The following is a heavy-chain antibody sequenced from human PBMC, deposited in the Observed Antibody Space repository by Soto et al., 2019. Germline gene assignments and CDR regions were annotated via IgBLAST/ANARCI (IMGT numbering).Heavy chain of an antibody. CDR3: AKDRGWSSADLDY. V-gene: IGHV3-30*18. J-gene: IGHJ4*02. CDR1: GFTFSSFG. D-gene: IGHD6-19*01. CDR2: ISYDGSKK. Sequence: QVQLVESGGGVVQPGRSLRLPCAASGFTFSSFGMHWVRQVPGKGLEWVALISYDGSKKYYADSVKGRFTISRDKSKNTLYLQMNSLRVEDTAVYYCAKDRGWSSADLDYWGQGTLVTVSS.